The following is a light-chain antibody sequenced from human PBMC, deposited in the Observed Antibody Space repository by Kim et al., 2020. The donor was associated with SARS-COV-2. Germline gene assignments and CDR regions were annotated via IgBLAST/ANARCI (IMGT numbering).Light chain of an antibody. CDR2: SAS. CDR1: QDINNY. J-gene: IGKJ1*01. V-gene: IGKV1-27*01. Sequence: ASVGDRVTITCRASQDINNYVAWYQQKPGKVPKVLIYSASALRSGVPSRFSGSGSWTDFTLTISSLQPEDVATYYCQNYDGAPWTFGQGTRVEIK. CDR3: QNYDGAPWT.